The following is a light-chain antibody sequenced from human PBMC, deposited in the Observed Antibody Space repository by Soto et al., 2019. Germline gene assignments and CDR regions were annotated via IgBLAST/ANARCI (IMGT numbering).Light chain of an antibody. J-gene: IGKJ4*01. CDR2: GTS. V-gene: IGKV3-20*01. Sequence: DIVLTQSPGSLSLSPGERVTLSCRASQSVSNRYLAWYQHRPGQAPRLLIRGTSSRASGVPDRFSASGAGTDFILTISRVEHEDFAIYYCQQYGSSITFGGGTKVEIK. CDR3: QQYGSSIT. CDR1: QSVSNRY.